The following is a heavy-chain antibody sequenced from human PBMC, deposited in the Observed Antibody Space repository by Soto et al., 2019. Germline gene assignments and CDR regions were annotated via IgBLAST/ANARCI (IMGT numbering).Heavy chain of an antibody. CDR2: IIPIFGTA. D-gene: IGHD4-4*01. Sequence: SVKVSCKASGGTFSSYAISWVRQAPGQGLEWMGGIIPIFGTANYAQKFQGRVTITADKSTSTAYMELSSLRSEDTAVYYCVRIRLQYTLVDAFDIWGQGTMVTVSS. CDR1: GGTFSSYA. J-gene: IGHJ3*02. CDR3: VRIRLQYTLVDAFDI. V-gene: IGHV1-69*06.